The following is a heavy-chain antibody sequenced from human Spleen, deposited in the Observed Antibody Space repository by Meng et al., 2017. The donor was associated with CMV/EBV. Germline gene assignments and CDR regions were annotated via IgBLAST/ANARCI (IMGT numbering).Heavy chain of an antibody. CDR3: AKGCSSSTSCIDY. CDR1: GFTVSSYV. J-gene: IGHJ4*02. CDR2: ISGSSSST. Sequence: AASGFTVSSYVMGWVRQAPGKGLEWVSIISGSSSSTYYADSVKGRFTISRDNSKNTLYLQMNSLRAEDTAVYYCAKGCSSSTSCIDYWGQGTLVTVSS. V-gene: IGHV3-23*01. D-gene: IGHD2-2*01.